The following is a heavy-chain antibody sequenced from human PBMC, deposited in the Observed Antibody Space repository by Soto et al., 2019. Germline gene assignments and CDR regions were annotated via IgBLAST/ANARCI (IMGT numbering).Heavy chain of an antibody. V-gene: IGHV3-30*02. Sequence: GGSLRLSCAASGFPFSSYGMHWVRQAPGKGLDWVAVIWYDGSNKYYADSVKGRFTISRDNSKNTLYLQMNSLRAEDTAVYYCAKDPSSSGWYDYWGQGTLVTVSS. D-gene: IGHD6-19*01. CDR3: AKDPSSSGWYDY. J-gene: IGHJ4*02. CDR2: IWYDGSNK. CDR1: GFPFSSYG.